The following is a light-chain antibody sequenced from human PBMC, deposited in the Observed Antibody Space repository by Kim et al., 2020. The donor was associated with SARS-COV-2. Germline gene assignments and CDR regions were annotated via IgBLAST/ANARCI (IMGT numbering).Light chain of an antibody. J-gene: IGLJ3*02. CDR2: NYN. CDR3: AAWDDSLGGWM. Sequence: GQTVTISCSGSSSNSGSNTVNWYQQLPGTAPKLLIYNYNQRPSGVPDRFSGSKSGTSASLAISRLRSEDEADYYCAAWDDSLGGWMFGGGTQLTVL. V-gene: IGLV1-44*01. CDR1: SSNSGSNT.